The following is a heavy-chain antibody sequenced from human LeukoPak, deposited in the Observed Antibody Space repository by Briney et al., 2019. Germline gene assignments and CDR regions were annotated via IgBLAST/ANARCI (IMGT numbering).Heavy chain of an antibody. Sequence: GGSLRLSCAASGFTFSDYYMTWIRQAPGKGLEWVSYISRSGNTIYYADSLKGRFTISRDNAMTSLYLQMNSLRAEDTAVYYSARGYYYDTSGYGSIFDYWGQGTLVTVSS. J-gene: IGHJ4*02. CDR1: GFTFSDYY. V-gene: IGHV3-11*01. CDR3: ARGYYYDTSGYGSIFDY. CDR2: ISRSGNTI. D-gene: IGHD3-22*01.